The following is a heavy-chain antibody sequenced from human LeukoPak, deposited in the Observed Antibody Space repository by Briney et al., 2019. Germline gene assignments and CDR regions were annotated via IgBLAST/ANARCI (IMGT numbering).Heavy chain of an antibody. J-gene: IGHJ5*02. CDR2: IYYTGTT. CDR3: AIVSGTTSQIDP. Sequence: KPSETLSLTCSVSGGSISSSSYYWGWVRQSPGKGLEWFGNIYYTGTTYYNPSLKSRVTISINTSKNEFSLKLSSVTAADTAVYYCAIVSGTTSQIDPWGQGTLVTVSS. D-gene: IGHD1-7*01. V-gene: IGHV4-39*07. CDR1: GGSISSSSYY.